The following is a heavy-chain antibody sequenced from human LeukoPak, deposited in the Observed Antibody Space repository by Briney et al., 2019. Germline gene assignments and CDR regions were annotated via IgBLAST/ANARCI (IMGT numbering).Heavy chain of an antibody. Sequence: ASVKVSCKASGYTFTSYGISWVRQAPGQGLEWMGWISAYNGNTNYAQELQGRVTMTTDTSTSTAYMELRSLRSDDTAVYYCARARYYGSGSYSLHAFDIWGQGTMVTVSS. CDR2: ISAYNGNT. CDR1: GYTFTSYG. V-gene: IGHV1-18*01. J-gene: IGHJ3*02. D-gene: IGHD3-10*01. CDR3: ARARYYGSGSYSLHAFDI.